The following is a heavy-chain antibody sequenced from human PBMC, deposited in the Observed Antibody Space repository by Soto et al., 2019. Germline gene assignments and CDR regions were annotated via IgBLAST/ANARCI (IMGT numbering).Heavy chain of an antibody. CDR1: GLTVSSNY. V-gene: IGHV3-53*01. Sequence: PGGSLRLSCAASGLTVSSNYMSWVRHAPGKRLEWVLVSYSGGITYYAVSRKGRFTIPRDKPKKTLHLTMNSLRGKDRAVYYWSRRSELLNFDSCGQGTVITVS. J-gene: IGHJ4*02. CDR3: SRRSELLNFDS. CDR2: SYSGGIT. D-gene: IGHD2-15*01.